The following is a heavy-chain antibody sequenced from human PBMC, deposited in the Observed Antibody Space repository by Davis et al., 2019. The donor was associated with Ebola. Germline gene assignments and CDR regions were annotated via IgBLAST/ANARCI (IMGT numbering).Heavy chain of an antibody. J-gene: IGHJ4*02. CDR2: INYSGRT. CDR3: ARVGGDGSSHLEGLDS. CDR1: GGSISSHY. D-gene: IGHD3-16*01. Sequence: MPSETLSLTCTVSGGSISSHYWSWVRQSPGKGLEWIADINYSGRTNYNPSLARRVTISIATSKNQFSLNLSSVTAADTAVYYCARVGGDGSSHLEGLDSWGRGTLVTVSS. V-gene: IGHV4-59*11.